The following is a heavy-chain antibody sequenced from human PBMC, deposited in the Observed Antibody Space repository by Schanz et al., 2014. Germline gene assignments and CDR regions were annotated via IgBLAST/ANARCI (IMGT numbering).Heavy chain of an antibody. CDR1: GFTFSSYG. V-gene: IGHV3-33*01. CDR2: MSYDGSIK. J-gene: IGHJ4*02. D-gene: IGHD3-10*01. Sequence: QVQLVESGGGVVQPGRSLRLSCAASGFTFSSYGMHWVRQAPGKGLEWVAAMSYDGSIKYYGDSVKGRFTMSRDNSKNTWYLQMNSLRAEDTAVYYCARANYRRKINFDYWGRGTLVTVSS. CDR3: ARANYRRKINFDY.